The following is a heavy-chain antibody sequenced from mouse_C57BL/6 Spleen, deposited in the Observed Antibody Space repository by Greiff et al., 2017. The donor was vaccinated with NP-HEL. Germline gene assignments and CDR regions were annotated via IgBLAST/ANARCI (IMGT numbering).Heavy chain of an antibody. D-gene: IGHD2-1*01. V-gene: IGHV2-5*01. J-gene: IGHJ4*01. CDR3: AKKKGIYYGNYDYAMDF. Sequence: QVQLKQSGPGLVQPSQSLSITCTVSGFSLTSYGVHWVRQSPGKGLEWLGVIWRGGSTDYNAAFMSRLSITKDNSKSQVFFKMNSLQADDTAIYYCAKKKGIYYGNYDYAMDFWGQGTSVTVSS. CDR2: IWRGGST. CDR1: GFSLTSYG.